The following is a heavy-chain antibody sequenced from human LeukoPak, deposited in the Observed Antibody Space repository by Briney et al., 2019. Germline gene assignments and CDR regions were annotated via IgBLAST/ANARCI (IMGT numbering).Heavy chain of an antibody. CDR2: IIPIFGTA. D-gene: IGHD3-10*01. V-gene: IGHV1-69*13. CDR1: GYTFTSYG. Sequence: ASVKVSCKASGYTFTSYGISWVRQAPGQGLEWMGGIIPIFGTANYAQKFQGRVTITADESTSTAYMELSSLRSEDTAVYYCARAMVRGVIITHYYYYGMDVWGQGTTVTVSS. J-gene: IGHJ6*02. CDR3: ARAMVRGVIITHYYYYGMDV.